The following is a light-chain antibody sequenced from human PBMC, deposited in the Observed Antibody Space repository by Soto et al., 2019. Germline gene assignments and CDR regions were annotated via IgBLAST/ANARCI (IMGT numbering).Light chain of an antibody. CDR2: EVS. J-gene: IGLJ3*02. V-gene: IGLV2-8*01. CDR3: SSYAGSNNLV. Sequence: ALSQPPAASGSPGQSVTISCTGTSSDVGGYNYVSWYQQHPGKAPKLMIYEVSERPSGVPDRFSGSKSGNTASLTVSGLQAEDEADYYCSSYAGSNNLVFGGGTKLTVL. CDR1: SSDVGGYNY.